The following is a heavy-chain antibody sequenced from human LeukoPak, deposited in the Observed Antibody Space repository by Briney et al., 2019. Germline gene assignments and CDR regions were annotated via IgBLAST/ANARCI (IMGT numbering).Heavy chain of an antibody. CDR3: ARSTTSYCSSTSGDH. CDR2: VSGGGETT. J-gene: IGHJ1*01. Sequence: GGSLRLSCAATGFTFSSNAMSWVRQAPGKGLEWVSAVSGGGETTYYADSVKGRLTIFRDNSKNTLYLQMNSLRAEDTAVYYCARSTTSYCSSTSGDHWGQGTLVTVSS. V-gene: IGHV3-23*01. D-gene: IGHD2-2*01. CDR1: GFTFSSNA.